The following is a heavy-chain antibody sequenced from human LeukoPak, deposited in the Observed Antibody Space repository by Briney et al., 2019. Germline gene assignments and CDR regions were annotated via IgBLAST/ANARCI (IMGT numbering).Heavy chain of an antibody. V-gene: IGHV3-21*05. Sequence: PGRSLRLSCAASGFTFSSYAMHWVRQAPGKGLEWVSYISSSSSYTNYADSVKGRFTISRDNAKNSLYLQMNSLRAEDTAVYYCARPIAPAGYTLDYWGQGTLVTVSS. CDR1: GFTFSSYA. CDR2: ISSSSSYT. D-gene: IGHD6-13*01. CDR3: ARPIAPAGYTLDY. J-gene: IGHJ4*02.